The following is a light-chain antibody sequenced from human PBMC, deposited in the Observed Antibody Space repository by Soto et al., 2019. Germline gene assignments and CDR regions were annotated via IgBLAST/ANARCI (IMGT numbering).Light chain of an antibody. V-gene: IGKV4-1*01. Sequence: DIVMTQSPDSPAVSLGERATINCKSSQSVLYSSNTKNYLAWYQQKPRHPPKLLLYWGSTRETGVPDRFSGSGSGRDFTLALSSLQAGDVAVYYCQQDYSSPLTFVGGTKVEIK. CDR2: WGS. CDR3: QQDYSSPLT. J-gene: IGKJ4*01. CDR1: QSVLYSSNTKNY.